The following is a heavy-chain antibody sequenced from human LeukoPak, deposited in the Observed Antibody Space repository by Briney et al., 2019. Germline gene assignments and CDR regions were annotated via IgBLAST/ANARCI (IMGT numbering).Heavy chain of an antibody. CDR2: ISSSSTYI. Sequence: GGSLRLSCAASGFTFSSYSMNWVRQAPGKGLEWVSSISSSSTYINYADSVKGRFTVSRDNAKSSLFLEMNSLRAEDTAVYYCARDGREVAPESYYFNFWGQGTLVTVS. CDR1: GFTFSSYS. V-gene: IGHV3-21*06. CDR3: ARDGREVAPESYYFNF. D-gene: IGHD5-12*01. J-gene: IGHJ4*02.